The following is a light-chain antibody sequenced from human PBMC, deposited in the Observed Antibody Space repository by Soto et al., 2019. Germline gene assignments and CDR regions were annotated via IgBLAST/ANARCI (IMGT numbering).Light chain of an antibody. V-gene: IGKV1-6*01. CDR1: QAIRTA. CDR3: QQRHLGSIT. J-gene: IGKJ5*01. Sequence: AIQLTQSKSSLSASVGDRVTITCRASQAIRTALGWYQQKPGKVPKLLIYAASTLQSGVPSRFSGSGSGTDFTLTISSLQPEDYAVYYCQQRHLGSITFGQGTR. CDR2: AAS.